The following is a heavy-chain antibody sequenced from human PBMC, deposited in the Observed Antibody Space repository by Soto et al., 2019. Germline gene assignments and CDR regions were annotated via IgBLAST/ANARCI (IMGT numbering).Heavy chain of an antibody. D-gene: IGHD3-10*01. J-gene: IGHJ4*02. CDR1: GDTFTFYS. V-gene: IGHV1-69*02. Sequence: QVQLVQSGAEVKKPGSSVRVSCKASGDTFTFYSINWVRQAPGLGLEWMGRINPILSMSNYAQRFQGRVTMTADKSTSTAYMDLSSLRSEDTAMYYCASSYGSGYRAFDYWGQGALVTVSS. CDR2: INPILSMS. CDR3: ASSYGSGYRAFDY.